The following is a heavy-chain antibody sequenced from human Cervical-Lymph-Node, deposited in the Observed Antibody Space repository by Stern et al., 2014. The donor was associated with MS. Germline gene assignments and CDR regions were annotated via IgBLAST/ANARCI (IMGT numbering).Heavy chain of an antibody. Sequence: EVQLVESGGGLVQPGGSLRLSCAASGFTFSSYWMHWVRQAPGQGLEWVSRINYDGSSIDYAESVKGRFTISRDNAKNMLYLQMSSLGAEDTAVYHCARAYAGNRNFDYWGQGALVTVSS. D-gene: IGHD4-23*01. CDR2: INYDGSSI. J-gene: IGHJ4*02. CDR3: ARAYAGNRNFDY. V-gene: IGHV3-74*01. CDR1: GFTFSSYW.